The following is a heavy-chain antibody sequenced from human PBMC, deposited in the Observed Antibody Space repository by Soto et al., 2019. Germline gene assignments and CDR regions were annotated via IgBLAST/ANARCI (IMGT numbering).Heavy chain of an antibody. CDR2: INPSGGST. D-gene: IGHD1-1*01. J-gene: IGHJ4*02. Sequence: ASVXVSFKSSLYTFTIYYMHVLLQAPGQGLDCMGIINPSGGSTSYAQKFQGRVTMTRDTSTSTVYMELSSLRSEDTAVYYCARDTTKTLQYFDHWGQGTLVTVSS. CDR3: ARDTTKTLQYFDH. CDR1: LYTFTIYY. V-gene: IGHV1-46*01.